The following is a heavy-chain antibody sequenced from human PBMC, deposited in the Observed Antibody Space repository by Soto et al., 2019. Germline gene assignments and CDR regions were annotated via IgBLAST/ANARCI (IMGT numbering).Heavy chain of an antibody. V-gene: IGHV5-51*01. CDR2: IYPGDSDT. D-gene: IGHD1-20*01. J-gene: IGHJ6*02. CDR3: ARNRLRITGTTWVYGMDV. CDR1: GYSFISYW. Sequence: PGESLKISCKGSGYSFISYWIGWVRQMPGKGLEWMGIIYPGDSDTRYSPSFQGQVTISADKSISTAYLQWSSLKASDTAMYYCARNRLRITGTTWVYGMDVWGQGTTVTVSS.